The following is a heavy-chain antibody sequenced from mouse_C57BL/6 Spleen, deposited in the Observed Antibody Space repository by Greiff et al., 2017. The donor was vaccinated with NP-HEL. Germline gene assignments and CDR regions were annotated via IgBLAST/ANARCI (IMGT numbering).Heavy chain of an antibody. CDR3: ARHYDEEGGFDY. D-gene: IGHD2-4*01. CDR1: GYTFTTYP. Sequence: VKLQESGAELVKPGASVKMSCKASGYTFTTYPIEWMKQNHGKSLEWIGNFHPYNDDTKYNEKFKGKATLTVEKSSSTVYLELSRLTSDDSAVYYCARHYDEEGGFDYWGQGTTLTVSS. J-gene: IGHJ2*01. V-gene: IGHV1-47*01. CDR2: FHPYNDDT.